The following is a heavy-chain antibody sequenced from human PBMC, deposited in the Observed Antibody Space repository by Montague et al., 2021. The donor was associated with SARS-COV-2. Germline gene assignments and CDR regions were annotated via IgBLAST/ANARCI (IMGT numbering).Heavy chain of an antibody. Sequence: SETLSLTCVVYGGSFRTYYWSWIRQSPRKGLEWIGVVDQRGNTNYNPSLQSRVPLSADISKNQFSVQLASATAADTGIYYCARGKRDFPIVVLGASTRTYFDFGGQGVQITGSS. CDR3: ARGKRDFPIVVLGASTRTYFDF. CDR2: VDQRGNT. D-gene: IGHD2-15*01. J-gene: IGHJ4*01. CDR1: GGSFRTYY. V-gene: IGHV4-34*01.